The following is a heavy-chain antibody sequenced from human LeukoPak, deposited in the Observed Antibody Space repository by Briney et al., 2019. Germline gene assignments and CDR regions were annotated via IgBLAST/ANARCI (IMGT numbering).Heavy chain of an antibody. Sequence: SETLSLTCTVSGGSSSSNYWSWIRQPPGKGLEWIGYIYYSGSTNYNPSLKSRVTISVDTSKNQFSLKLNSVIAADTAVYYCAGTGYCSGGTCFFEYWGPGTLVTVS. V-gene: IGHV4-59*01. J-gene: IGHJ4*02. CDR3: AGTGYCSGGTCFFEY. CDR2: IYYSGST. CDR1: GGSSSSNY. D-gene: IGHD2-15*01.